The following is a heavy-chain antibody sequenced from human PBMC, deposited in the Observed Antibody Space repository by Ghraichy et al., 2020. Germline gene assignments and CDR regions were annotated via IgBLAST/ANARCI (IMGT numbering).Heavy chain of an antibody. V-gene: IGHV3-64D*06. CDR1: GFTFSAYA. CDR2: ISTNGDST. J-gene: IGHJ4*01. CDR3: VTRSSSYSYFDY. Sequence: GGSLRLSCSASGFTFSAYAMYWVRQAPGKGLEYVSAISTNGDSTYYADSVRGRFTISRDNSKKALYLQMSSLRAEDTAVYYCVTRSSSYSYFDYWGHGTLVTVSS. D-gene: IGHD3-3*01.